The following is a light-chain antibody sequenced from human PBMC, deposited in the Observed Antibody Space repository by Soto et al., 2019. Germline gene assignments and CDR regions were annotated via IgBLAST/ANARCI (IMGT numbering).Light chain of an antibody. CDR2: DAS. CDR3: HQYDNLPLT. V-gene: IGKV1-33*01. Sequence: DIQLTQSPSSLSASVGDRVTITCQASQDITYFLNWYQQKPGKAPKLLIYDASNLETGVPSRFSGSGSATDFSLTISSLQPEDGATYYCHQYDNLPLTFGGGTKVEIK. J-gene: IGKJ4*01. CDR1: QDITYF.